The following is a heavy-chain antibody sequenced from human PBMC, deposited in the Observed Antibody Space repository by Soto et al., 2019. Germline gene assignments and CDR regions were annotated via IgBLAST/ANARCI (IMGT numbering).Heavy chain of an antibody. D-gene: IGHD3-22*01. Sequence: GGSLRLSCAASGFTFSSYGMHWVRQAPGKGLEWVAVISYDGSNKYYADSVKGRFTISRDNSKNTLYLQMNSLRAEDTAVYYCAKDFLGGSGYYYLVDYWGQGTLVTVSS. CDR1: GFTFSSYG. J-gene: IGHJ4*02. V-gene: IGHV3-30*18. CDR2: ISYDGSNK. CDR3: AKDFLGGSGYYYLVDY.